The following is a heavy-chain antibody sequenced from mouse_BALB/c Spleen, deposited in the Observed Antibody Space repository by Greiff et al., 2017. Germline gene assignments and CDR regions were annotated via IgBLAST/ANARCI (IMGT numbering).Heavy chain of an antibody. Sequence: DVKLVESGGGLVQPGGSLKLSCAASGFTFSSYGMSWVRQTPDKRLELVATINSNGGSTYYPDSVKGRFTISRDNAKNTLYLQMSSLKSEDTAMYYCARRFYAMDYWGQGTSVTVSS. V-gene: IGHV5-6-3*01. CDR1: GFTFSSYG. CDR3: ARRFYAMDY. CDR2: INSNGGST. J-gene: IGHJ4*01.